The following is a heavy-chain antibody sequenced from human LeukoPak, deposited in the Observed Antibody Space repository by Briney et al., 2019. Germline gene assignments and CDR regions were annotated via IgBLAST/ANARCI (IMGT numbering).Heavy chain of an antibody. CDR3: AREDTMVRGVINYYYYGMDV. CDR2: IKQDGSEK. Sequence: GESLRLSCAASGFTFSSYWMSWVRQAPGKGLEWVANIKQDGSEKYYVDSVKGRFTISRDNAKNSLYLQMNSLRAEDTAVYYCAREDTMVRGVINYYYYGMDVWGQGTTVTVSS. D-gene: IGHD3-10*01. J-gene: IGHJ6*02. CDR1: GFTFSSYW. V-gene: IGHV3-7*01.